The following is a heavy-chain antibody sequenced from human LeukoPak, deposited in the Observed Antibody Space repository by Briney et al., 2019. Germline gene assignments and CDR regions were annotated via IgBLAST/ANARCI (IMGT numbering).Heavy chain of an antibody. D-gene: IGHD2-21*01. CDR2: IGASGDST. CDR3: VKHVERIVVIVLEPYFDY. Sequence: GGSLRLSCAASGFAFNNYALSWAPHAPGRGLEWVATIGASGDSTHYADPVEGRLTISRDNTNNMLYLQMSSPRVKDTAVYYCVKHVERIVVIVLEPYFDYWGQGTQVIVSS. V-gene: IGHV3-23*01. CDR1: GFAFNNYA. J-gene: IGHJ4*02.